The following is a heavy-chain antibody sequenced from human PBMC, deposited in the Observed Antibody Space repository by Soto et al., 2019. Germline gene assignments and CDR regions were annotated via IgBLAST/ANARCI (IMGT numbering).Heavy chain of an antibody. V-gene: IGHV3-15*07. CDR1: GFTFNNAW. CDR2: IKSKTDGGTT. Sequence: GGSLRLSCAASGFTFNNAWMNWVRQAPGKGLEWVGRIKSKTDGGTTDYAAPVKGKFNISRDDSKNTLYLQMNSLKTEDTAVYYCTTVAVTTLSVTDYWGQGTLVTVSS. CDR3: TTVAVTTLSVTDY. D-gene: IGHD4-17*01. J-gene: IGHJ4*02.